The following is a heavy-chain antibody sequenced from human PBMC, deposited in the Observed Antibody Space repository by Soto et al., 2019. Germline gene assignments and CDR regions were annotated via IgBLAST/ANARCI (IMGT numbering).Heavy chain of an antibody. CDR3: ARDAEDGRHFVPFDP. V-gene: IGHV3-30-3*01. CDR1: GFTFSSYA. D-gene: IGHD3-9*01. CDR2: ISYDGSNK. Sequence: GGSLRLSCAASGFTFSSYAMHWVRQAPGKGLEWVAVISYDGSNKYYADSVKGRFTISRDNSKNTLYLQMNSLRAEDTAVYYCARDAEDGRHFVPFDPWGQGTLVTVSS. J-gene: IGHJ5*02.